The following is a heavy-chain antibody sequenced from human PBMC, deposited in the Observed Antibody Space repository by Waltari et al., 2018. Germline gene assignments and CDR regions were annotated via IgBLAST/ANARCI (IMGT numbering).Heavy chain of an antibody. D-gene: IGHD1-26*01. CDR2: IIPIFGTA. J-gene: IGHJ4*02. CDR1: GGTFSSSA. Sequence: QVQLVQSGAEVKKPGSSVQVSCKASGGTFSSSAISWLQQAPGQVLEWMGVIIPIFGTANYAQKFQGRVTITTDESTSTAYMELSSLRSEDTAVYYCARAFRIRYSGSLGYWGQGTLVTVSS. V-gene: IGHV1-69*05. CDR3: ARAFRIRYSGSLGY.